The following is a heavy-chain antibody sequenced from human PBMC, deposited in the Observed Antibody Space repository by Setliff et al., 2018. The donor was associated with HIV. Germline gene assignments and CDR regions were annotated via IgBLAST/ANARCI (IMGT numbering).Heavy chain of an antibody. CDR1: GFTLGDYP. Sequence: PGGALRLSCTASGFTLGDYPMSWVRQAPGKGLEWVGFIRSKAYGGTTEYAASVKGRFTISRDDSKNSAYLQMTSLKTEDTAVYYCARLSGDTDEHFQYWGQGTLVTVS. J-gene: IGHJ1*01. D-gene: IGHD3-3*01. V-gene: IGHV3-49*04. CDR2: IRSKAYGGTT. CDR3: ARLSGDTDEHFQY.